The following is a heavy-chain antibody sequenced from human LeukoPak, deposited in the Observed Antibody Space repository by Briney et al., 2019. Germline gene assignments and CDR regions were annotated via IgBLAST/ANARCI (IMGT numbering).Heavy chain of an antibody. Sequence: GGSLRLSCAASGFPFSSYGIHWVRQAPGKGLEWVSFIWHDGTNKYYADSVKGRFTISRDNSKNTVYLQVNSLRPEDTAVYYCAKDPGSVIVPAAPWGQGTLVTVSS. V-gene: IGHV3-30*02. J-gene: IGHJ5*02. CDR3: AKDPGSVIVPAAP. D-gene: IGHD2-2*01. CDR1: GFPFSSYG. CDR2: IWHDGTNK.